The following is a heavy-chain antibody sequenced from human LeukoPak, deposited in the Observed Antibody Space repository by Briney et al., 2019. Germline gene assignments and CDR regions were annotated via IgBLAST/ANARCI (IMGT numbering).Heavy chain of an antibody. CDR2: ISSNGGST. J-gene: IGHJ5*02. CDR3: ARAVGATTFGWYDP. V-gene: IGHV3-64*01. D-gene: IGHD1-26*01. CDR1: GFTFSSYA. Sequence: GSLRLSCAASGFTFSSYAMHWVRQAPGKGLEYVSAISSNGGSTYYANSVKGRFTVSRDNSKNTLYLQMGSLRPEDMAVYYCARAVGATTFGWYDPWGQGTLVTVSS.